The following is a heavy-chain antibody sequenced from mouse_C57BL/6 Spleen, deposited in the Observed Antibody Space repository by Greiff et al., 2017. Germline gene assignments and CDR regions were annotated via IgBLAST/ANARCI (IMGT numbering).Heavy chain of an antibody. CDR3: TRREAIYVGFAY. CDR1: GYTFTDYE. D-gene: IGHD2-3*01. V-gene: IGHV1-15*01. Sequence: QVQLKQSGAELVRPGASVTLSCKASGYTFTDYEMHWVKQTPVHGLEWIGAIDPETGGTAYNQKFKGKAILTADTSSSTAYMGRRSLTSEDSAVYCCTRREAIYVGFAYWGQGTLVTVSA. CDR2: IDPETGGT. J-gene: IGHJ3*01.